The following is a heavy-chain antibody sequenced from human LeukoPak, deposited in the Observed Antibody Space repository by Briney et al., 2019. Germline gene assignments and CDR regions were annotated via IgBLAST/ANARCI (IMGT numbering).Heavy chain of an antibody. D-gene: IGHD6-19*01. CDR3: ARGRIAVAGTKNYFDY. V-gene: IGHV4-61*01. CDR1: GGSVSSGSYY. Sequence: KSSETLSLTCTVSGGSVSSGSYYWSWIRQPPGKGLEWIGDIYYSGSTNYNPSLKNRVTISVDTSKNQFSLKLSSVTAADTAVYYCARGRIAVAGTKNYFDYWGQGTLVTVSS. J-gene: IGHJ4*02. CDR2: IYYSGST.